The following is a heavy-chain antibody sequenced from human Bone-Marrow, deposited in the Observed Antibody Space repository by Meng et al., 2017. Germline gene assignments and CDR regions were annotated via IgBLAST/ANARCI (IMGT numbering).Heavy chain of an antibody. V-gene: IGHV1-69*10. D-gene: IGHD3-10*01. J-gene: IGHJ4*02. Sequence: SVKVSCKASGYTFSSYTISWVRQAPGQGLEWMGRINPILGIANYAQKFQGRVTITADKSTSTAYMELSSLRSEDTAVYYCARGGSYSGSGSYLIDYWGQGTLVTVSS. CDR2: INPILGIA. CDR1: GYTFSSYT. CDR3: ARGGSYSGSGSYLIDY.